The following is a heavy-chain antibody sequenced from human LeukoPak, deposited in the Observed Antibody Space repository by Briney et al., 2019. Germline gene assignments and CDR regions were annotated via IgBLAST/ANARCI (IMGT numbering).Heavy chain of an antibody. J-gene: IGHJ4*02. CDR2: MNPNSGNT. V-gene: IGHV1-8*01. D-gene: IGHD3-22*01. Sequence: GASVKVSCKASGYTFTSYDINWVRQATGQGLEWMGWMNPNSGNTGYAQKFQGRVTMTRNTSISTAYMELSSLRSADTAVYYCARGHYDSSGYYSNPFDYWGQGTLVTVSS. CDR1: GYTFTSYD. CDR3: ARGHYDSSGYYSNPFDY.